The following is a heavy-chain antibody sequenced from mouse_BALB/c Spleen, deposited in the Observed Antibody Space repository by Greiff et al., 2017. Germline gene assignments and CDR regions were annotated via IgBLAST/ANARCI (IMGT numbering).Heavy chain of an antibody. CDR3: ARGYYDYDVRRGSAMDY. J-gene: IGHJ4*01. Sequence: EVKVVESGGGLVKPGGSLKLSCAASGFTFSSYAMSWVRQTPEKRLEWVASISSGGSTYYPDSVKGRFTISRDNARNLLYLQMSSLRSEDTAMYYCARGYYDYDVRRGSAMDYWGQGTSVTVSS. CDR2: ISSGGST. D-gene: IGHD2-4*01. CDR1: GFTFSSYA. V-gene: IGHV5-6-5*01.